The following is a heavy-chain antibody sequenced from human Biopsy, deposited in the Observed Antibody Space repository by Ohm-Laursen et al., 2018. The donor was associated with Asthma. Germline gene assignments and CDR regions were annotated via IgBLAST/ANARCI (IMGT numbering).Heavy chain of an antibody. D-gene: IGHD6-19*01. J-gene: IGHJ4*02. CDR2: IYSGGTS. Sequence: SLRLSCSASGFAVSRDHMFWVRQAPRKGLEWVSVIYSGGTSHTADSVRGRFTISRDYSKNTLYLQMNSLRAEDTAVYYCARDSYSSGLYDDFESWGQGTLVTVSS. V-gene: IGHV3-53*01. CDR1: GFAVSRDH. CDR3: ARDSYSSGLYDDFES.